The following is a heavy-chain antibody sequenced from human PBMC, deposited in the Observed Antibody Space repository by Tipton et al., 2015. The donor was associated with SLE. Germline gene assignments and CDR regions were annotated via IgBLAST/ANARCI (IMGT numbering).Heavy chain of an antibody. CDR3: AREFLNPVTTVHYYFDL. Sequence: TLSLTCTVSGGSISRSNYYWDWIRQPPGKGLEWIGSIYYSGSTYYNPSLKSRVTMSVDTSKSQFSLKLSSVTAADTAVYYCAREFLNPVTTVHYYFDLWGRGTLVTVSS. V-gene: IGHV4-39*02. CDR2: IYYSGST. D-gene: IGHD4-11*01. J-gene: IGHJ2*01. CDR1: GGSISRSNYY.